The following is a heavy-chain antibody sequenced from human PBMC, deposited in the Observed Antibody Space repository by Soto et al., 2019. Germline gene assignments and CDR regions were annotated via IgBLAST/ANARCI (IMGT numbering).Heavy chain of an antibody. J-gene: IGHJ4*02. CDR3: ASSYSSGWYIPYFDY. Sequence: PSETRSLTCAGYGGSFSSYYWSWIRQPPGKGLEWIGEINHSGSTNYNPSLKSRVTISVDTSKNQFSLKLRSVTAADTAVYYCASSYSSGWYIPYFDYWGQGTLVTVSS. V-gene: IGHV4-34*01. D-gene: IGHD6-19*01. CDR1: GGSFSSYY. CDR2: INHSGST.